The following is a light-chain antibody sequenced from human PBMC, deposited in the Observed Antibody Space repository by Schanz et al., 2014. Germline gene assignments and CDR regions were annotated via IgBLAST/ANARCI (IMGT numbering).Light chain of an antibody. CDR2: DVS. V-gene: IGLV2-11*01. J-gene: IGLJ3*02. CDR1: SSDVGGYNY. Sequence: QSVLTQPRSVSGSPGQSVTISCTGTSSDVGGYNYVSWYQQHPGKAPKLMIYDVSKRPSGVPDRFSGSKSGNTASLTISGLQAEDEAHYYCCSYTSSSTPWVFGGGTKLTVL. CDR3: CSYTSSSTPWV.